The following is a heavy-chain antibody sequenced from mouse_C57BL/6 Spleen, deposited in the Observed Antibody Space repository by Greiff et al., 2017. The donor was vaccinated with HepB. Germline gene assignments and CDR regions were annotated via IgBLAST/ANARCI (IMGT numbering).Heavy chain of an antibody. V-gene: IGHV1-80*01. CDR1: GYAFSSYW. CDR3: ARYGNYGAWLAY. Sequence: VQLQQSGAELVKPGASVKISCKASGYAFSSYWMNWVKQRPGKGLEWIGQIYPGDVDSNYNGKFRGKATLTADKSSSTAYLHLSSLTSEDSAVFLCARYGNYGAWLAYWGQGTLVTVSA. CDR2: IYPGDVDS. D-gene: IGHD2-1*01. J-gene: IGHJ3*01.